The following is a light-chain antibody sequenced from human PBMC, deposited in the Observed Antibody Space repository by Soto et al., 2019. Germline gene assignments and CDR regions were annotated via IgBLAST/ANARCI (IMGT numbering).Light chain of an antibody. V-gene: IGKV4-1*01. CDR1: QSVLYSQNNKNC. J-gene: IGKJ1*01. Sequence: DIVMTQSPDSLAVSLGERATINCESSQSVLYSQNNKNCLAWYQQRTGQPPKLLIYCVSTRDSGVPDRFSGSGSGTDFTLTISSLQAEDVAVYYCQQYLTIPRTFGQGTKVLIK. CDR3: QQYLTIPRT. CDR2: CVS.